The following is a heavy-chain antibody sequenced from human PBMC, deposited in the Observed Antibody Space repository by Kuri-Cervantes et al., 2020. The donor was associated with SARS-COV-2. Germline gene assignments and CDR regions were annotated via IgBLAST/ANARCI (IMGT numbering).Heavy chain of an antibody. CDR1: GGSISSSSYY. V-gene: IGHV4-39*07. J-gene: IGHJ5*02. Sequence: SETLSLTCTVSGGSISSSSYYWGWIRQPPGKGLEWFGSIYDTGSTYYNPSLKSRATISVATSQTQFSLNLTSVTAADTAVYYCARVVTAPNWFDPWGPGTLVTVSS. D-gene: IGHD2-21*02. CDR3: ARVVTAPNWFDP. CDR2: IYDTGST.